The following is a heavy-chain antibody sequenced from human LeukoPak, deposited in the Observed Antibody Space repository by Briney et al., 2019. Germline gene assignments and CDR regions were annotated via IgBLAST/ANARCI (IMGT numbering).Heavy chain of an antibody. CDR2: INPNPNSGGT. D-gene: IGHD1-26*01. Sequence: GASVKVSCKASGYTFTNYYLHWVRQAPGQGLEWVGWINPNPNSGGTSYAQKFQGRVTMTRDTSINTAYMELSGLRSDDTAVYFCARGSYGYDWGQGTLASVSS. J-gene: IGHJ4*02. V-gene: IGHV1-2*02. CDR3: ARGSYGYD. CDR1: GYTFTNYY.